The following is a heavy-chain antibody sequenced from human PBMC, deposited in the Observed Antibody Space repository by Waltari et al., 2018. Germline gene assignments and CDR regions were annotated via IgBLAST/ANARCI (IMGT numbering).Heavy chain of an antibody. V-gene: IGHV3-15*07. CDR3: TTRFYGFAYNWFDP. D-gene: IGHD3-10*01. CDR2: MKSKTDGGTT. Sequence: EVQLVESGGGLVKPGGSLRLSCAASGFTFSNAWMNWVRQAPGKGRGEVGRMKSKTDGGTTDDAAPVKGRFTISRDDSKNTLYLQMNSLKTEETAVYYCTTRFYGFAYNWFDPWGQGTLVTVSS. J-gene: IGHJ5*02. CDR1: GFTFSNAW.